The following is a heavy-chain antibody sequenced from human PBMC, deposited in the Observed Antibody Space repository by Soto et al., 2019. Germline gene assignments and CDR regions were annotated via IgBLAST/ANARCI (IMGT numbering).Heavy chain of an antibody. V-gene: IGHV4-39*01. CDR3: ARLERFFEWLLSPGYYYYYGMDV. CDR2: IYYSGST. CDR1: GGSISSSSYY. Sequence: SETLSLTCTVSGGSISSSSYYWGWIRQPPGKGLEWIGRIYYSGSTYYNPSLKSRVTISVDTSKNQFSLKLSSVTAADTAVYYCARLERFFEWLLSPGYYYYYGMDVWGQGTTVTVSS. J-gene: IGHJ6*02. D-gene: IGHD3-3*01.